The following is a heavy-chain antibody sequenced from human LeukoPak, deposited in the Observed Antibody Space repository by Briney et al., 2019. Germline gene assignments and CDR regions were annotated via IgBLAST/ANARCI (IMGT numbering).Heavy chain of an antibody. CDR2: ISYDGSNK. CDR3: AKGYCGGDCEEYFQH. V-gene: IGHV3-30*18. J-gene: IGHJ1*01. Sequence: GGSLRLSCAASGFTFSSYGMHWVRQAPGKGLEWVAVISYDGSNKYYADSVKGRFTISRDNSKNTLYLQMNSLRAEDTAVYYCAKGYCGGDCEEYFQHWGQGTLVTVSS. CDR1: GFTFSSYG. D-gene: IGHD2-21*02.